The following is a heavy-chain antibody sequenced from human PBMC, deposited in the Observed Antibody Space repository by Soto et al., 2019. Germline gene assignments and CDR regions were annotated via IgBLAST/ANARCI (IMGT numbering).Heavy chain of an antibody. CDR1: GGSFSGYY. Sequence: SETLSLTCAVYGGSFSGYYWSWIRQPPGKGLEWIGEINHSGSTNYNPPLKSRVTISVDTSKNQFSLKLSSVTAADTAVYYCASSFLGSGYDYPYYYYMDVWGKGTTVTVSS. CDR2: INHSGST. J-gene: IGHJ6*03. CDR3: ASSFLGSGYDYPYYYYMDV. D-gene: IGHD5-12*01. V-gene: IGHV4-34*01.